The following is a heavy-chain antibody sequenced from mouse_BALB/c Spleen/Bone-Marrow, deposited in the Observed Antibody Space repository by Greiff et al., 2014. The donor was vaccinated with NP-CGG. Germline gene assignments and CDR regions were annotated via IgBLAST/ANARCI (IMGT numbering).Heavy chain of an antibody. CDR2: IDPANGNT. D-gene: IGHD2-4*01. CDR1: GFNIKDTY. CDR3: ASYDYGYYFDY. V-gene: IGHV14-3*02. J-gene: IGHJ2*01. Sequence: EVKLVESGAELVKPGASVELSCTASGFNIKDTYMHWVKQRPEQGLEWIGRIDPANGNTKYDPKFQGKATITADTSSNTAYLQLSSLTSEDTAVYYCASYDYGYYFDYWGQGTTLTVSS.